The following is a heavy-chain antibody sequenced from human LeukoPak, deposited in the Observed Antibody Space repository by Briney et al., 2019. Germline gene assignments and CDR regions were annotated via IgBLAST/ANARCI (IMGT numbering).Heavy chain of an antibody. CDR2: INGDGSST. Sequence: GGSLRLSCAASGFTFSSYWMHWVRQAPGKGLVWVSRINGDGSSTSYADFVKGRFTISRDNAKNTLYLQMNSLGAEDTAVYYCARRIVTYYYDSSGSLDAFDIWGQGTMVAVSS. D-gene: IGHD3-22*01. CDR1: GFTFSSYW. CDR3: ARRIVTYYYDSSGSLDAFDI. V-gene: IGHV3-74*01. J-gene: IGHJ3*02.